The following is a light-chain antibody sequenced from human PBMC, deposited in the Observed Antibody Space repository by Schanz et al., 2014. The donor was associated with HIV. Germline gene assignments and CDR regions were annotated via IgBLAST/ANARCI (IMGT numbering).Light chain of an antibody. CDR3: QHFDSLPIT. CDR1: QDITKY. J-gene: IGKJ5*01. V-gene: IGKV1-33*01. Sequence: DIQMTQSPSSLSASVGDRVTISCQASQDITKYLNWYQQKPGKAPSLLIYDASNLETGVPSRFSGGGSGTDFTFTITSLQPKDYATYFCQHFDSLPITFGQGTRLEIK. CDR2: DAS.